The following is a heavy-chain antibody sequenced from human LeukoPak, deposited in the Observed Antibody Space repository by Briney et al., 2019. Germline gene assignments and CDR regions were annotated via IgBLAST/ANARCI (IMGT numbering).Heavy chain of an antibody. V-gene: IGHV3-23*01. CDR2: ISGSGGST. CDR1: GFTFSSYA. CDR3: AKGDGAYCGGDCYSPLDY. Sequence: PGGSLRLSCAASGFTFSSYAMSWVRKAPGKGLEWVSAISGSGGSTYYADSVKGRFTISRDNSKNTLYLQMNSLRAEDTAVYYCAKGDGAYCGGDCYSPLDYWGQGTLVTVSS. J-gene: IGHJ4*02. D-gene: IGHD2-21*01.